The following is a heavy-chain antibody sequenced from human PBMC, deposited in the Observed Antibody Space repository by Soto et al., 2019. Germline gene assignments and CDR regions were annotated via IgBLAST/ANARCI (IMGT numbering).Heavy chain of an antibody. D-gene: IGHD6-19*01. CDR2: ISADGSNN. CDR3: AKDRGSGWNYYGLDA. CDR1: GFTFSNYG. Sequence: QVQLVESGGGVVQPGRSLRFSCAASGFTFSNYGMHWVRQAPGKGLEWVAVISADGSNNFYVDSVKGRFTISRDNSKNTVYLQMNSLRVEDTAVYYCAKDRGSGWNYYGLDAWGQGTTVTVSS. V-gene: IGHV3-30*18. J-gene: IGHJ6*02.